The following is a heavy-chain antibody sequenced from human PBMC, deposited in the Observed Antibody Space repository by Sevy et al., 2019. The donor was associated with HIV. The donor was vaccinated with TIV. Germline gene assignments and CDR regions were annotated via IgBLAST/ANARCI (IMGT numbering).Heavy chain of an antibody. CDR2: IKQDGSEK. CDR1: AFTFSSYW. Sequence: GGSLRLSCAASAFTFSSYWMSWVRQAPGKGLEWVANIKQDGSEKYYVDSVKGRFTISRDNAKNSLYLQMNSLRAEDTAVYYCARDRYYDSSGYYYHYGMDVWGQGTTVTVSS. D-gene: IGHD3-22*01. V-gene: IGHV3-7*01. J-gene: IGHJ6*02. CDR3: ARDRYYDSSGYYYHYGMDV.